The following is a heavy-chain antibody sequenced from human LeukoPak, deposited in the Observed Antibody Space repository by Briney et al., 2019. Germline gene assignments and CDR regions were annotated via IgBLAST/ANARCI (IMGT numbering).Heavy chain of an antibody. D-gene: IGHD2-2*01. CDR2: IDWSGRTM. CDR1: GFTFADSA. J-gene: IGHJ3*01. CDR3: TKDRSSTLDDAFDF. V-gene: IGHV3-9*03. Sequence: GRSLRLSCAASGFTFADSAMHWVRQTPGKGLEWVSGIDWSGRTMVYADSVKGRSTICRDNAKNSLYLEMSSLRAEDMALYYCTKDRSSTLDDAFDFWGQGTMVTVSS.